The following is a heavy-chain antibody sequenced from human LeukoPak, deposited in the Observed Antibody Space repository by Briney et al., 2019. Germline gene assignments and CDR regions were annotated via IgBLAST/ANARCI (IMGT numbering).Heavy chain of an antibody. D-gene: IGHD6-19*01. CDR2: IYYSGST. CDR3: ASTIAVAGILLN. J-gene: IGHJ4*02. V-gene: IGHV4-61*05. CDR1: GGSISSSSYY. Sequence: SETLSLTCTVSGGSISSSSYYWSWIRQPPGKGLGWIGYIYYSGSTNYNPSLKSRVTISVDTSKNQFSLKLSSVTAADTAVYYCASTIAVAGILLNWGQGTLVTVSS.